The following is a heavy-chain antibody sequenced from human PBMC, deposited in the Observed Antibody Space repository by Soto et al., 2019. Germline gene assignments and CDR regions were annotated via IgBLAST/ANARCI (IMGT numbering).Heavy chain of an antibody. V-gene: IGHV1-69*13. D-gene: IGHD6-13*01. CDR1: GGTFSSYA. J-gene: IGHJ5*02. CDR3: ARRPSIAAAGSWFDP. CDR2: IIPIFGTA. Sequence: GASVKVSCKASGGTFSSYAISWVRQAPGQGLEWMGGIIPIFGTANYAQKFQGRVTITADESTSTAYMELSSLRSEDTAVYYCARRPSIAAAGSWFDPWGQGTLVTVSS.